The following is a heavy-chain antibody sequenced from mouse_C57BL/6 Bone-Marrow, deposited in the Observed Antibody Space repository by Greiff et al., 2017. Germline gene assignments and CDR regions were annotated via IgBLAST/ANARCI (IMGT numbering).Heavy chain of an antibody. J-gene: IGHJ3*01. Sequence: QVQLQQPGAELVKPGASVKLSCKASGYTFTSYWMHWVKQRPGQGLEWIGMIHPNSGSTNYNEKFKGKATLTVDKSSSTAYMQLSSLTSEDSAVYYCAIHYGAWFAYWGQGTLVTVSA. CDR1: GYTFTSYW. CDR3: AIHYGAWFAY. D-gene: IGHD1-1*01. CDR2: IHPNSGST. V-gene: IGHV1-64*01.